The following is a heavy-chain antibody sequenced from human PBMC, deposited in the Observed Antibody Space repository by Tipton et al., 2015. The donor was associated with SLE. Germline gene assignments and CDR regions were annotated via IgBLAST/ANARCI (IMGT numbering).Heavy chain of an antibody. CDR3: AREVITITDSDAFDI. J-gene: IGHJ3*02. V-gene: IGHV4-31*03. D-gene: IGHD2-21*01. Sequence: TLSLTCTVSVVSTSSGGYFWNWFRHYPGKGLEWIWSIHHSGTTHYNPSLKSRVTLAVDTSKNQFSLKLSVVTAADTAVYYCAREVITITDSDAFDIWGQGTMVTVSS. CDR1: VVSTSSGGYF. CDR2: IHHSGTT.